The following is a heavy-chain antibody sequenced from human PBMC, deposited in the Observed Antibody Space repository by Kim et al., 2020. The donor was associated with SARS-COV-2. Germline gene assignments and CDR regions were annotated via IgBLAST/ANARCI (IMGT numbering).Heavy chain of an antibody. CDR1: GYTFTSYG. J-gene: IGHJ5*02. CDR2: ISAYNGNT. CDR3: ARVPVLRYFDWLLFMHH. V-gene: IGHV1-18*01. D-gene: IGHD3-9*01. Sequence: ASVKVSCKASGYTFTSYGISWVRQAPGQGLEWMGWISAYNGNTNYAQKLQGRVTMTTDTSTSTAYMELRSLRSDDTAVYYCARVPVLRYFDWLLFMHHWGQGTLVTVSS.